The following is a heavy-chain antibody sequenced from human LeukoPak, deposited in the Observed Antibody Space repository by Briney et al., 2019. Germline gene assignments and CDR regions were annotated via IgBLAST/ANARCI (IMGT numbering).Heavy chain of an antibody. Sequence: SETLSLTCTVSGASISNYYWSWIRQTPEKGLEWMGHIHTSGGSSYYPSLKSRLTMSIDTSRNQLSLKLTSVTAADTAIYYCASPGITTFDYWGQGTLVTVSS. CDR3: ASPGITTFDY. J-gene: IGHJ4*02. V-gene: IGHV4-4*09. CDR2: IHTSGGS. D-gene: IGHD3-22*01. CDR1: GASISNYY.